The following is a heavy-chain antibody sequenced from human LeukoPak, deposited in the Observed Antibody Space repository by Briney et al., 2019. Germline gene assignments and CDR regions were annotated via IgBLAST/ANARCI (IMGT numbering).Heavy chain of an antibody. CDR3: ARQNIGSCSNGVCYNPDY. Sequence: GESLNISCKGSGFSFTTYWVGWVRQMPGKGLELMGVIYPGDSVTRYSPSFQGQVTISADKSISTAYLQWSSLKASDTAMYYCARQNIGSCSNGVCYNPDYWGQGTLVTVSS. J-gene: IGHJ4*02. CDR1: GFSFTTYW. CDR2: IYPGDSVT. D-gene: IGHD2-8*01. V-gene: IGHV5-51*01.